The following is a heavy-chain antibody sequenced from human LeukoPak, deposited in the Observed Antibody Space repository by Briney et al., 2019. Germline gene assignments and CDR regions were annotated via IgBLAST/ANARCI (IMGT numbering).Heavy chain of an antibody. CDR2: IYHSGST. J-gene: IGHJ6*03. D-gene: IGHD3-3*01. CDR1: GYPISSGYY. CDR3: ARDLGAYYDFWSGFYMDV. V-gene: IGHV4-38-2*02. Sequence: SETLSLTCTVSGYPISSGYYWGWIRQPPGKGLEWIGSIYHSGSTYYNPSLKSRVTISVDTSKNQFSLKLSSVTAADTAVYYCARDLGAYYDFWSGFYMDVWGKGTTVTVSS.